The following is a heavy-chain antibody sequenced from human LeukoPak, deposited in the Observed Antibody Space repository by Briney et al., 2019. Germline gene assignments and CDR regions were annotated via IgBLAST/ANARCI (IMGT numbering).Heavy chain of an antibody. Sequence: GGSLRLSCAASGFTFDSYGMNWVRQAPGKGLEWISSISSSTYIYYADSVKGRFTISRDNAKSSLYLQMNSLRAEDTAVYYCARAYCSSTRCSYYFDSWGQGTLVTVSS. CDR1: GFTFDSYG. CDR2: ISSSTYI. V-gene: IGHV3-21*01. J-gene: IGHJ4*02. CDR3: ARAYCSSTRCSYYFDS. D-gene: IGHD2-2*01.